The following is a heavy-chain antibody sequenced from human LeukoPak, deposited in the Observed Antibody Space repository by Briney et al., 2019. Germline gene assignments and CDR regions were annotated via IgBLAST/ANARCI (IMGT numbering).Heavy chain of an antibody. CDR3: AREISAAGRWFDP. D-gene: IGHD6-13*01. CDR1: GFIFSSYW. CDR2: TKQDGSEK. V-gene: IGHV3-7*01. Sequence: PGGSLRLSCAASGFIFSSYWMSWVRQAPGKGLQWVANTKQDGSEKYYVVSVKGRFTISRDNAKNSLYLQMNSLRAEDTAVYYCAREISAAGRWFDPWGQGTLVTVSS. J-gene: IGHJ5*02.